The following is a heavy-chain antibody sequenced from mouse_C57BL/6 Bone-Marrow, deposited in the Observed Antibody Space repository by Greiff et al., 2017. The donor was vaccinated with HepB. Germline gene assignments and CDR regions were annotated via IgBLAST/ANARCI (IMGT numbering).Heavy chain of an antibody. J-gene: IGHJ2*01. CDR3: TGRSYDVPGGY. Sequence: QVQLQQSGAELVRPGASVTLSCTASGYTFTDYDMHWVKQTPVHGLEWIGDIDPETGGTAYNQKFKGKAILTADKSSSTAYMELRSLTSADTAVYYSTGRSYDVPGGYWGQGTTLTVSS. D-gene: IGHD2-3*01. V-gene: IGHV1-15*01. CDR1: GYTFTDYD. CDR2: IDPETGGT.